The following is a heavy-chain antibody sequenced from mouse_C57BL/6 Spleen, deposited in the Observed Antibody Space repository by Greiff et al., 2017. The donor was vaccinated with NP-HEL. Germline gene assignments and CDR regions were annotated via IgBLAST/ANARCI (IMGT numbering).Heavy chain of an antibody. V-gene: IGHV1-59*01. J-gene: IGHJ3*01. CDR1: GYTFTSYW. CDR3: ARGASSGYPFFAY. D-gene: IGHD3-2*02. CDR2: IDPSDSYT. Sequence: VQLQQPGAELVRPGTSVKLSCKASGYTFTSYWMHWVKQRPGQGLEWIGVIDPSDSYTNYNQKFKGKPTLTVDPSSSTAYMQLSSLTSEDSAVYYCARGASSGYPFFAYWGQGTLVTVSA.